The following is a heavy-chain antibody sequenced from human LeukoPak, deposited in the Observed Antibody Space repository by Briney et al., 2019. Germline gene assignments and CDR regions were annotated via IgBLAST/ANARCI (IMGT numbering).Heavy chain of an antibody. J-gene: IGHJ4*02. CDR2: INPNSGGT. CDR1: GYTFTGYY. CDR3: AQSPSSSSPFDY. D-gene: IGHD6-6*01. Sequence: ASVKVSCKASGYTFTGYYMRWVRQAPGQGLEWMGRINPNSGGTNYAQKFQGRVTMTRDTSISTAYMELSRLRSDDTAVYYCAQSPSSSSPFDYWGQGTLVTVSS. V-gene: IGHV1-2*06.